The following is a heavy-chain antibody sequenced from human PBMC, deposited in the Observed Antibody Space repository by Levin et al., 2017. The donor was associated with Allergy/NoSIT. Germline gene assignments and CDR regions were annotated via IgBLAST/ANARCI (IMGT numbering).Heavy chain of an antibody. V-gene: IGHV3-23*01. J-gene: IGHJ4*02. CDR1: GFSFSSYA. CDR2: ISGSGGNT. D-gene: IGHD3-3*01. Sequence: GESLKISCAASGFSFSSYAMMWVRQAPGKGLEWVSGISGSGGNTYYAGSVKGRLHISRDNSKNTLYLQVNSLRAEDTAVYYCAKVSTDHWDFWGAMFDFWGQGILVTVSS. CDR3: AKVSTDHWDFWGAMFDF.